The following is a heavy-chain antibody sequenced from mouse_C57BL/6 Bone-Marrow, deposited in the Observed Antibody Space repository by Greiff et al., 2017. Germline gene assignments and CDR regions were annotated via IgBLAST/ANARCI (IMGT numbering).Heavy chain of an antibody. D-gene: IGHD4-1*02. Sequence: EVKLMESGGGLVQPKGSLKLSCAASGFSFNTYAMNWVRQAPGKGLEWVARIRSKSNNYATYYADSVKDRFTISREDSESMLYLQMNNLKTEDTAMYYCVRRNWAPSYWYFDVWGTGTTVTVPA. CDR2: IRSKSNNYAT. CDR1: GFSFNTYA. V-gene: IGHV10-1*01. J-gene: IGHJ1*03. CDR3: VRRNWAPSYWYFDV.